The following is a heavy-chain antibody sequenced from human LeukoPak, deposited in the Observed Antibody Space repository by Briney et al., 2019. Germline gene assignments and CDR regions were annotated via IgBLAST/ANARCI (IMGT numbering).Heavy chain of an antibody. CDR1: GFTFSNYW. Sequence: GGSLRLSCAASGFTFSNYWMHWVRQAPGKGLVWVSRIKTDGSSTDYADSVKGRFTISRDNSENTLSLQANSLRAEDTAVYYCARDGNFGYDAFDIWGQGTMVTVSS. D-gene: IGHD3-10*01. J-gene: IGHJ3*02. V-gene: IGHV3-74*01. CDR3: ARDGNFGYDAFDI. CDR2: IKTDGSST.